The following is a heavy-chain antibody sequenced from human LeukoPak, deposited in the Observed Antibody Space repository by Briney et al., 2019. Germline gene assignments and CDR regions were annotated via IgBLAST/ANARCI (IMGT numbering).Heavy chain of an antibody. CDR1: GGSISSYY. Sequence: ETLSLTCTVSGGSISSYYWSWIRQPAGKGLEWVSSITSSSSYIYYADSVKGRFTISRDNAKNSLYLQMNSLRAEDTAVYYCARDKSSGSYYVPFDYWGQGTLVTVSS. CDR2: ITSSSSYI. CDR3: ARDKSSGSYYVPFDY. V-gene: IGHV3-21*01. J-gene: IGHJ4*02. D-gene: IGHD3-10*01.